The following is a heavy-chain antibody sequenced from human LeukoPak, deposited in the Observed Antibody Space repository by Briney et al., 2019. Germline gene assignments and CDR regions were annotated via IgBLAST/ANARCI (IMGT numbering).Heavy chain of an antibody. V-gene: IGHV4-34*01. CDR2: INHSGST. D-gene: IGHD7-27*01. CDR1: GGSFSGYY. CDR3: ARVLGRGGYYFDY. J-gene: IGHJ4*02. Sequence: SETLSLTCAVYGGSFSGYYWSLIRQPPGKGLEWIGEINHSGSTNYNPSLKSRVTISVDTSKNQFSLKLSSVTAADTAVYYCARVLGRGGYYFDYWGQGTLVTVSS.